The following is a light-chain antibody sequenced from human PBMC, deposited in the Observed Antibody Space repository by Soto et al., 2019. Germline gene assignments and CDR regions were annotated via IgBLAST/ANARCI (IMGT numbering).Light chain of an antibody. CDR3: QQYTNWPPLT. CDR1: QSVNSD. J-gene: IGKJ4*01. Sequence: EIVMTQSPATLSVSPGEGATLSCRASQSVNSDLAWYQQKPGQAPRLLIYDASTRATGIPARFSGSGSGTEFTLTISSLQSEDVAVYYCQQYTNWPPLTFGGGTKVEI. CDR2: DAS. V-gene: IGKV3-15*01.